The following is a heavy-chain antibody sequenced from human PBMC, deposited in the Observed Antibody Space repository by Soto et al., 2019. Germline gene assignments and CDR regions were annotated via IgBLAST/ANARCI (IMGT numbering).Heavy chain of an antibody. Sequence: SLRLSCAASGFTLSRSWMHWVRQAPGKGLVWVSRINSDGSSTGYVDSVKGRFTISRDNAKNTVYLQMNSLRAEDTAVYYCARVACSSTSCYLDFWGRGTLVTVSS. CDR3: ARVACSSTSCYLDF. D-gene: IGHD2-2*01. CDR1: GFTLSRSW. CDR2: INSDGSST. J-gene: IGHJ4*02. V-gene: IGHV3-74*01.